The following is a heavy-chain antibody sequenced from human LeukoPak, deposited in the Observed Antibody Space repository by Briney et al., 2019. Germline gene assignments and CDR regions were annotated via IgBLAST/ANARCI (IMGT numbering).Heavy chain of an antibody. V-gene: IGHV3-30-3*01. CDR1: GFTFSSYA. Sequence: PGRSLRLSCAASGFTFSSYAMHWVRQAPGKGLEWVAVISYDGSNKYYADSVKGRFTISRDNSKNTLYLQMNSLRAEDTAVYYCAKGLGYCSGGSCSEVDYWGQGTLVTVSS. CDR2: ISYDGSNK. D-gene: IGHD2-15*01. CDR3: AKGLGYCSGGSCSEVDY. J-gene: IGHJ4*02.